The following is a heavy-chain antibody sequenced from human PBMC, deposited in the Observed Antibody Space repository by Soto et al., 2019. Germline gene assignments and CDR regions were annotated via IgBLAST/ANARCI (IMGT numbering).Heavy chain of an antibody. CDR3: ARGLKNYYGVDV. CDR2: IKGDGSSL. Sequence: EVKVVESGGGLVQPGGSLRLSCAASGFTFTTYWMHWVRQVPGKGLVWVSRIKGDGSSLSYADSVKGRFTISRDNVVNTVYLQMGSLRADDTAVYYCARGLKNYYGVDVWGQGTTVTVSS. V-gene: IGHV3-74*01. CDR1: GFTFTTYW. J-gene: IGHJ6*02.